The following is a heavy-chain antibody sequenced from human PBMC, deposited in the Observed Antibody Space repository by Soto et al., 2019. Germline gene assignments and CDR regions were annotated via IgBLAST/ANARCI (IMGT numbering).Heavy chain of an antibody. CDR2: IKQDGSEK. CDR3: ARDQVVVPVW. J-gene: IGHJ4*02. D-gene: IGHD3-22*01. CDR1: GCTFSSYW. Sequence: GGSLRLSCAASGCTFSSYWMSWVRQAPGKGLEWVANIKQDGSEKYYVDSVKGRFTISRDNAKNSLYLQMNSLRAEDTAVYYCARDQVVVPVWWGQGTLVTVSS. V-gene: IGHV3-7*05.